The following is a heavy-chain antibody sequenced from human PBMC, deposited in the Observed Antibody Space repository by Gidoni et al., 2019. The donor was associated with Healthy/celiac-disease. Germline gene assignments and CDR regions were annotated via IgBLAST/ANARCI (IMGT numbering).Heavy chain of an antibody. J-gene: IGHJ1*01. Sequence: IFGTANYAQKFQGRVTITADESTSTAYMELSSLRSEDTAVYYCARDLAYYDSSGYYYGNFQHWGQGTLVTVSS. V-gene: IGHV1-69*01. CDR2: IFGTA. D-gene: IGHD3-22*01. CDR3: ARDLAYYDSSGYYYGNFQH.